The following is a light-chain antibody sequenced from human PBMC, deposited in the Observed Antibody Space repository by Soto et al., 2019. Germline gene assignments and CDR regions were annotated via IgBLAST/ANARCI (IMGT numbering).Light chain of an antibody. V-gene: IGLV2-18*02. J-gene: IGLJ3*02. CDR1: SSDIGYHNR. CDR2: EVS. Sequence: QSALTQPPSASGSPGQSVTISCTGTSSDIGYHNRVSWYQQPPGTAPKLMIYEVSTRYSGVPDRFSGSKSGNTASLTISGLQAEDEADYYCSSFASSATLVFGGGTKLTVL. CDR3: SSFASSATLV.